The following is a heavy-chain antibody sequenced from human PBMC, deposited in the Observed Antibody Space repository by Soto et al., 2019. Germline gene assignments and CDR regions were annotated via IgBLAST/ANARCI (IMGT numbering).Heavy chain of an antibody. CDR2: ISSSGSSI. CDR3: AREGSDDTFDI. J-gene: IGHJ3*02. CDR1: GFTFSTYE. D-gene: IGHD1-26*01. Sequence: EVQLVESGGGLVQPGGSLRLSCAASGFTFSTYEMNWVRQAPGKGLEWVSYISSSGSSIYYADSVKGRFTMSRDNAKNSLYLQMNSLRGEYTAVYYCAREGSDDTFDIWGQGTMVTVSS. V-gene: IGHV3-48*03.